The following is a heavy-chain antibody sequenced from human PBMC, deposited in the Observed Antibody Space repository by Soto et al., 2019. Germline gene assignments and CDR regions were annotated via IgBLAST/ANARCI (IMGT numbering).Heavy chain of an antibody. CDR2: ISAFNGNT. Sequence: ASVKVSCKASAYTFADYGIIWVRQAPGQGLEWMGWISAFNGNTNYAQKFQDRVTMTTDTSTTTAYMELRSLRSDDTAVYFCARARRTGYSHFDYWGQGTLVTVYS. CDR3: ARARRTGYSHFDY. CDR1: AYTFADYG. D-gene: IGHD3-9*01. J-gene: IGHJ4*01. V-gene: IGHV1-18*01.